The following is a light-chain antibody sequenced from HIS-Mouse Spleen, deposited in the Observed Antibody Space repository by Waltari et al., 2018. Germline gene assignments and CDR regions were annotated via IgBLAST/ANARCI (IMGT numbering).Light chain of an antibody. Sequence: DIVMTQSPLSLPVTPGQPASISCRSRQSLLHSYGYNYSDWYLQKPGQCPQLLIYLGTNRASGVPDRFSGSGSGTDCTLKISRVEAEDVAVYYCMQALQAPWTFGQGTKVEI. CDR1: QSLLHSYGYNY. CDR3: MQALQAPWT. V-gene: IGKV2-28*01. J-gene: IGKJ1*01. CDR2: LGT.